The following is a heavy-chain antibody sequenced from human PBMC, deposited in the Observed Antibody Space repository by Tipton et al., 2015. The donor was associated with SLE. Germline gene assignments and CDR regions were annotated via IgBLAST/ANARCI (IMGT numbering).Heavy chain of an antibody. CDR1: GASITSSDW. J-gene: IGHJ6*02. Sequence: SLTCAVSGASITSSDWWSWVRQPPGKGLEYIGEIHHRGSTNYKSSLRGRVTISVDKSNNHFSLRLSSLTAADTAVYYCARGPDYSNYYFYRMDVWGQGTTVTVSS. V-gene: IGHV4-4*02. CDR3: ARGPDYSNYYFYRMDV. D-gene: IGHD4-11*01. CDR2: IHHRGST.